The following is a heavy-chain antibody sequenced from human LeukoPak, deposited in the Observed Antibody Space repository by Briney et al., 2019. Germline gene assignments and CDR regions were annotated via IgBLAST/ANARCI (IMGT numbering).Heavy chain of an antibody. V-gene: IGHV4-59*01. CDR2: IYYSGST. Sequence: SETLSLTCTVSGGSISNFWWSWIRQPPGKGLEWIGYIYYSGSTNYNPSLKSRVTISVDTSKNQFSLKLSSVTAADTAVYYCARGYSSSWYYFDYWGQGTLVTVSS. J-gene: IGHJ4*02. D-gene: IGHD6-13*01. CDR1: GGSISNFW. CDR3: ARGYSSSWYYFDY.